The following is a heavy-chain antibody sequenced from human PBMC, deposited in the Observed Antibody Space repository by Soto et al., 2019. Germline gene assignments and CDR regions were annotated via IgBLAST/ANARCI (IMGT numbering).Heavy chain of an antibody. CDR3: ARDPIGYCSGGSCLWAFDI. D-gene: IGHD2-15*01. Sequence: QVQLVQSGAEVKKPGASVKVSCKASGYTFTSYGISWVRQAPGQGLEWMGWISAYNGNTNYAQKLQGRVTMPTDPSTSTAYMELRSLRSDDTAVYYCARDPIGYCSGGSCLWAFDIWGQGTMVTVSS. CDR2: ISAYNGNT. J-gene: IGHJ3*02. CDR1: GYTFTSYG. V-gene: IGHV1-18*01.